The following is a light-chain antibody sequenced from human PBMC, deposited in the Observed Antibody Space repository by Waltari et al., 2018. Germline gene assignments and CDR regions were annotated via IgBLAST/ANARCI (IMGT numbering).Light chain of an antibody. CDR2: AAS. V-gene: IGKV1-39*01. CDR3: QQSHSTPFT. CDR1: QSIRSY. Sequence: DIQMTQSPSSLSASVGDKVTITCRASQSIRSYLNWYQQKPGNAPKLLIYAASNLQSGVPSRFSGSVSGTDFTLTISSLQAEDFATYYCQQSHSTPFTFGPGTKVDVK. J-gene: IGKJ3*01.